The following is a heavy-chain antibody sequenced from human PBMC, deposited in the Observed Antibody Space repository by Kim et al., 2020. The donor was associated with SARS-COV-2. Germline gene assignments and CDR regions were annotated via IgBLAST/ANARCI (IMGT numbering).Heavy chain of an antibody. CDR2: ISSTGGNK. CDR3: VKDLRAATPMADYYYYAMDG. Sequence: GGSLRLSCSASGFTFSNYAMHWVRQAPGKGLQYVSFISSTGGNKYYADPVRGRFTISRDNSKNMLSLQMSSLKTEDTAMYYCVKDLRAATPMADYYYYAMDGWGQGTTVTVS. D-gene: IGHD3-10*01. V-gene: IGHV3-64D*06. CDR1: GFTFSNYA. J-gene: IGHJ6*02.